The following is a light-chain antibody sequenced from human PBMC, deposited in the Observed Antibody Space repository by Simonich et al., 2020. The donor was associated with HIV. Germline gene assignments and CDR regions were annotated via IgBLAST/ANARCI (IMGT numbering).Light chain of an antibody. V-gene: IGLV2-14*03. CDR3: SSYAGSNAVV. J-gene: IGLJ2*01. Sequence: QPALTYPASQSGSPGPSITISCTGTSSDFGGYNYVSWYQQHPGKAPKPMIYDVSNRPSGVSNRFSGSKSGNTASLTISGLQAEDEADYFCSSYAGSNAVVFGGGTKLAVL. CDR2: DVS. CDR1: SSDFGGYNY.